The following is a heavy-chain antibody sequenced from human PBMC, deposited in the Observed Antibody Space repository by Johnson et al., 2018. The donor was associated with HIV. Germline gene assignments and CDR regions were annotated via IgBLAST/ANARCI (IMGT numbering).Heavy chain of an antibody. CDR3: ARSPTILQQDDAFDI. CDR2: IRYDGSNK. V-gene: IGHV3-30*02. D-gene: IGHD4/OR15-4a*01. Sequence: QMLLVESGGGVVQPGGSLRLSCAASGFTFSSYGMHWVRQAPGKGLEWVAFIRYDGSNKYYADSVKGRFTISRDNSKNTLYLQMNSLRAEDTAVYYCARSPTILQQDDAFDIWGQGTMVTVSS. CDR1: GFTFSSYG. J-gene: IGHJ3*02.